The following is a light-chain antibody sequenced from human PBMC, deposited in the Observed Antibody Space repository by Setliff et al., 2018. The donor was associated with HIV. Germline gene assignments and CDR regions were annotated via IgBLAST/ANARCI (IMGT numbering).Light chain of an antibody. V-gene: IGLV2-11*01. CDR3: CSYAGSFTWV. J-gene: IGLJ2*01. CDR2: DVS. Sequence: QSALTQPRSVSGSRGQSVTISCTGSSSDVGGYTYVSWYQQHPGKSPKLIIYDVSKRPSGVPDRVSGSKSGNTASLTISGLQAEDEADYYCCSYAGSFTWVFGGGTK. CDR1: SSDVGGYTY.